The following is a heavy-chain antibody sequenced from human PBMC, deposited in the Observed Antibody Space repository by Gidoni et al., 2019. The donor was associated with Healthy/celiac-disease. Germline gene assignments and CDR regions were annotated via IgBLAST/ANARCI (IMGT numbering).Heavy chain of an antibody. V-gene: IGHV3-30-3*01. Sequence: QVQLVESGGGVVQPGRSLRLSCAASGFTFSSYAMHWVRQAPGKGLEWVAVISYDGSNKYYADSVKGRFTISRDNSKNTLYLQMNSLRAEDTAVYYCARVRTPYGDYGEGSFDYWGQGTLVTVSS. CDR3: ARVRTPYGDYGEGSFDY. CDR2: ISYDGSNK. J-gene: IGHJ4*02. CDR1: GFTFSSYA. D-gene: IGHD4-17*01.